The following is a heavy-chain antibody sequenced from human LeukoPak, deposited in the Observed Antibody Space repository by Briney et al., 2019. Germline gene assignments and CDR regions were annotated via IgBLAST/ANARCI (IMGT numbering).Heavy chain of an antibody. CDR3: ASSPCSSTSCSLKYAFDI. CDR1: GYTFTSYG. D-gene: IGHD2-2*01. Sequence: AGSVKVSCKPSGYTFTSYGISWVRQAPGQGLEWMGWISAYNGNTNYAQKLQGRVTMTTHTSTSTAYMEVRSLRSDDTAVYYCASSPCSSTSCSLKYAFDIWGQGTMVSVSS. J-gene: IGHJ3*02. V-gene: IGHV1-18*01. CDR2: ISAYNGNT.